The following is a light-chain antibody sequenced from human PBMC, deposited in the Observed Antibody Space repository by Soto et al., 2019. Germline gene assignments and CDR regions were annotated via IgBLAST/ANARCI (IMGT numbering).Light chain of an antibody. V-gene: IGLV2-11*01. J-gene: IGLJ2*01. CDR1: SNDVGGYNF. CDR2: DVS. Sequence: QSALTQPRSVSGSPGQSVTISCTGTSNDVGGYNFVSWYQQHPGKVPKLFIYDVSRRPSGVPDRFSGSASGNTASLTISGLQAEDEADYYCSSYAGSYTLVFGGGTKVTVL. CDR3: SSYAGSYTLV.